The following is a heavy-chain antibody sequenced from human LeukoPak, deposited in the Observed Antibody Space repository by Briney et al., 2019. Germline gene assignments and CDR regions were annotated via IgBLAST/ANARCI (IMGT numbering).Heavy chain of an antibody. Sequence: PSQTLSLTCTVSGGSISSGSYYWSWIRQPAGKGLEWIGRIYTSGSTNYNPSLKSRVTISVDTSKNQFSLKLSSVTAADTAVYYCARAITMVRAAGNYWGQGTLVTVSS. CDR2: IYTSGST. D-gene: IGHD3-10*01. CDR3: ARAITMVRAAGNY. V-gene: IGHV4-61*02. J-gene: IGHJ4*02. CDR1: GGSISSGSYY.